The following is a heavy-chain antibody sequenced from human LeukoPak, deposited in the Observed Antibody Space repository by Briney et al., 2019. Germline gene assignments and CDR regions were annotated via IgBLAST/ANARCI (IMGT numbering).Heavy chain of an antibody. CDR1: GFSFSGHW. Sequence: PGGSLRLSCAASGFSFSGHWMTWVRQAPGKGLEWVAVISHDGSNKYYADSVKGRFTISRDNSKNTLYLQMNSLRAEDTAVYYCARVVVSSSSDYFDYWGQGTLVTVSS. J-gene: IGHJ4*02. V-gene: IGHV3-30*03. D-gene: IGHD6-6*01. CDR3: ARVVVSSSSDYFDY. CDR2: ISHDGSNK.